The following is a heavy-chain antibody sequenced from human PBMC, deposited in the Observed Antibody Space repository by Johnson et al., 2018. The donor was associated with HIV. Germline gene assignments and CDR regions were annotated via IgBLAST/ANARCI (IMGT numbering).Heavy chain of an antibody. V-gene: IGHV3-15*01. D-gene: IGHD1-26*01. Sequence: MQLVESGGGLVQPGRSLRLSCTASGFSFGDYGMSWVRQAPGKGLEWVGRIKSKTDGGTTDYAAPVKGRFIISRDDAKHTLYLQMNSLKSEDTAVYFCTTDMAWELDGAFDIWGQGTMVTVSS. CDR1: GFSFGDYG. CDR3: TTDMAWELDGAFDI. J-gene: IGHJ3*02. CDR2: IKSKTDGGTT.